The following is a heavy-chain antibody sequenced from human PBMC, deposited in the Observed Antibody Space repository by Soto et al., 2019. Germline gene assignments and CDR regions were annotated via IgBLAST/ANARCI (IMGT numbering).Heavy chain of an antibody. CDR3: ARELWGVIGDFDY. V-gene: IGHV3-21*01. CDR2: ISSSSSYI. CDR1: GFTFSSYS. J-gene: IGHJ4*02. D-gene: IGHD3-16*02. Sequence: EVQLVESGGGLVKPGGSLRLSCAASGFTFSSYSMNWVRQAPGKGLEWVSSISSSSSYIYYADSVKGRFTISRDNAKNSLYLQMNSLRAEDTAVYYCARELWGVIGDFDYWGQGTLVTVSS.